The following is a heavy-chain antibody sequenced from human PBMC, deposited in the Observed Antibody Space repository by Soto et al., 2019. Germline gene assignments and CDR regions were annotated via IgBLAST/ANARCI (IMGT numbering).Heavy chain of an antibody. V-gene: IGHV3-30-3*01. D-gene: IGHD2-2*01. CDR1: GFTFSSYA. CDR2: ISYDGSNK. Sequence: QVQLVESGGGVVQPGRSLRLSCAASGFTFSSYAMHWVRQAPGKGLEWVAVISYDGSNKYYADSVKGRFTISRDNSKNTLYLQMDSLRAEDTAVYYCARDLDPYCSSTSCHFDYWGQGTLVTVSS. J-gene: IGHJ4*02. CDR3: ARDLDPYCSSTSCHFDY.